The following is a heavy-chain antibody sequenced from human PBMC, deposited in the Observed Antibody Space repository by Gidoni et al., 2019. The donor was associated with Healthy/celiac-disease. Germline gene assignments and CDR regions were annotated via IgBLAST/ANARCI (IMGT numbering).Heavy chain of an antibody. D-gene: IGHD3-3*01. V-gene: IGHV3-74*01. CDR1: GFTFSSYW. CDR3: ARGMKGVTIFGVVTPYYYYGMDV. J-gene: IGHJ6*02. CDR2: INSDGSST. Sequence: EVQLVESGGGLVQPGGSLRLSCAASGFTFSSYWMHWVRQAPGKGLVWVSRINSDGSSTSYADSVKGRFTISRDNAKNTLYLQMNSLRDEDTAVYYCARGMKGVTIFGVVTPYYYYGMDVWGQGTTVTVSS.